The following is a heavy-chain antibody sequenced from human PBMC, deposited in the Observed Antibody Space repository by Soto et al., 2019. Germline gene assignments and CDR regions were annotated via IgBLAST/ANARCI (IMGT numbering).Heavy chain of an antibody. CDR2: IWYDGSNR. CDR3: ASDQAIFGVVITHVLDT. Sequence: GGSLRLSCAASGFTFSSYGMHWVRQAPGKGLEWVAGIWYDGSNRYYADSVKCRFTISRDNSKNTLYLQMNSLRAEDTAVYYCASDQAIFGVVITHVLDTWGQGTLVTVSS. V-gene: IGHV3-33*01. D-gene: IGHD3-3*01. J-gene: IGHJ5*02. CDR1: GFTFSSYG.